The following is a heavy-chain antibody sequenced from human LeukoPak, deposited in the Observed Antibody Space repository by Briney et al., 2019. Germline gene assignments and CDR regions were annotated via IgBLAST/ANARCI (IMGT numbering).Heavy chain of an antibody. CDR3: ARDQSAAMAAFDI. CDR1: GGSISSGGYY. V-gene: IGHV4-31*03. D-gene: IGHD5-18*01. Sequence: PSETLSLTCTVSGGSISSGGYYWSWIRQHPGKGLEWIGYIYYSGSTYYNPSLKSRVTISVDTSKNQFSLKRSSVTAADTAVYYCARDQSAAMAAFDIWGQGTMVTVSS. CDR2: IYYSGST. J-gene: IGHJ3*02.